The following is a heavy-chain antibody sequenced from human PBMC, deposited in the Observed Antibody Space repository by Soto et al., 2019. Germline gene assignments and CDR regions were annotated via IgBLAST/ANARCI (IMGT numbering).Heavy chain of an antibody. CDR1: GFTFSRYW. V-gene: IGHV3-74*01. CDR2: IAGEGIST. D-gene: IGHD6-19*01. CDR3: FRDLRSGDF. J-gene: IGHJ4*02. Sequence: EVQLVESGGGLVQPGGSLRLSCAASGFTFSRYWMHWVRQAPGKGLVWVSRIAGEGISTNYADSVKGRFTASRDNAKNTVYLEMSSLRAEDTAVYYCFRDLRSGDFWGQGTLVTVSS.